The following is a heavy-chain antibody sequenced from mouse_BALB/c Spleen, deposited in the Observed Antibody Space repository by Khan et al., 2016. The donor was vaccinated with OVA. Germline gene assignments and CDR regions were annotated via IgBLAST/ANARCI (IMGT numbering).Heavy chain of an antibody. J-gene: IGHJ3*01. Sequence: EVQLQESGGDLVKPGGSLRLSCAASGFTFSTYGMSWVRQFPDKRLEWVATINSDGYYTYYPDTVKGRFTISRNNAENTLYPQMSSLKSEDTAIYYCASHVTGSFAYWGQGTLVTVSA. D-gene: IGHD4-1*01. CDR1: GFTFSTYG. V-gene: IGHV5-6*01. CDR3: ASHVTGSFAY. CDR2: INSDGYYT.